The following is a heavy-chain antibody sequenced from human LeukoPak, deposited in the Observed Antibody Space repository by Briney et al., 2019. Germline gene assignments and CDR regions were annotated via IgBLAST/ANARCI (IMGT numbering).Heavy chain of an antibody. V-gene: IGHV4-59*12. CDR2: IYYSGST. CDR1: GGSISSYY. CDR3: ARDPASGYHDASVDY. D-gene: IGHD3-10*01. Sequence: PSETLSLTCTVSGGSISSYYWSWIRQPPGKGLEWIGYIYYSGSTNYNPSLKSRVTISVDTSKNQFSLKLSSVTAADTAVYYCARDPASGYHDASVDYWGQGTLVTVSS. J-gene: IGHJ4*02.